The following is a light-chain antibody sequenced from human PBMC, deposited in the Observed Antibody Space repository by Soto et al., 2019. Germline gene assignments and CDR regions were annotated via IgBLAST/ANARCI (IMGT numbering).Light chain of an antibody. CDR3: QQYDSWPHT. CDR1: ESAGSS. J-gene: IGKJ2*01. V-gene: IGKV3-15*01. Sequence: ETILTQSPATLSVSPGERATFSCKASESAGSSVAWYQQKPGQVPRLLIDGASTRATGIPARFTGSGSGTEFTLSISGLQSEDFAVYHCQQYDSWPHTFGQGTKLEIK. CDR2: GAS.